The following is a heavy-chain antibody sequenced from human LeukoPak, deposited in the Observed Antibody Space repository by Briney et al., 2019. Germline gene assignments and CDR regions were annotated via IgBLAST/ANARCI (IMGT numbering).Heavy chain of an antibody. D-gene: IGHD3-3*01. CDR2: IKLDGSEK. CDR3: ARDQYDTWSRRGNFDS. Sequence: PGGPLRLSCVASGFTFGKYWMSWVRQAPGEGLEWVANIKLDGSEKNYVDSVKGRFTISRDNTKNSLYLQMNSLRVEDTAVFYCARDQYDTWSRRGNFDSWGQGTLVIVSS. CDR1: GFTFGKYW. J-gene: IGHJ4*02. V-gene: IGHV3-7*03.